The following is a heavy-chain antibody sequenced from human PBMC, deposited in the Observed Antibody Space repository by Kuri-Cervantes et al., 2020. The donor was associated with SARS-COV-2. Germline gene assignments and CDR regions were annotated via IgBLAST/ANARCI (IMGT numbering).Heavy chain of an antibody. CDR3: ARFGIGSTSWYFDY. V-gene: IGHV1-69*06. CDR2: IIPIFGTA. CDR1: GYTFTSYA. Sequence: SVKVSCKASGYTFTSYAISWVRQAPGQGLEWMGGIIPIFGTANYAQKFQGRVTITADKSTSTAYMELSSLRSEDTAVYYCARFGIGSTSWYFDYWGQGTLVTVSS. D-gene: IGHD6-19*01. J-gene: IGHJ4*02.